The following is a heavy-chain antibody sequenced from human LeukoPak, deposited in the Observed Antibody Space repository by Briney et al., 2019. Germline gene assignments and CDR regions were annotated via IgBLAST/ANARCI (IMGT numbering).Heavy chain of an antibody. J-gene: IGHJ3*02. Sequence: PWGSLRLSCAASVFTFRRYGLHWVRQAPGKGLEWVALIWDDGNNKSRADTVKGRFTISRDNSKNTLYLQMNSLRAEGTAVYYCAIAFGPTVTTFGAVDIWGQGTKVIVSS. CDR1: VFTFRRYG. V-gene: IGHV3-33*01. D-gene: IGHD4-17*01. CDR3: AIAFGPTVTTFGAVDI. CDR2: IWDDGNNK.